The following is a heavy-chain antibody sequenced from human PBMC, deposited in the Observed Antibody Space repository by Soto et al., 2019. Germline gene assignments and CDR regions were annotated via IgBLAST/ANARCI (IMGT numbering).Heavy chain of an antibody. CDR2: IIPILGIA. CDR3: AKADIVVVVAATGDGMDV. CDR1: GGTFSSYT. V-gene: IGHV1-69*02. Sequence: QVQLVQSGAEVKKPGSSVKVSCKASGGTFSSYTISWVRQAPGQGLEWMGRIIPILGIANYAQKFQGRVTITADKSTSTAYMELSSLRSEDTAVYYCAKADIVVVVAATGDGMDVWGQGTTVTVSS. D-gene: IGHD2-15*01. J-gene: IGHJ6*02.